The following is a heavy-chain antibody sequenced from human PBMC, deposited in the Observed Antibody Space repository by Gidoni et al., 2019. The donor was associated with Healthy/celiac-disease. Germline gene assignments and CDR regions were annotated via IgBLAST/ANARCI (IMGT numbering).Heavy chain of an antibody. Sequence: QVQLVQSGAEVKKPGASVKVSCKASGYTFTSYGISWVRQAPGQGLEWMGWISAYNGNTNDAQKLQGRVTMTTDTSTSTAYMELRSLRSDDTAVYYCARDPASYYYGSGSYWFDPWGQGTLVTVSS. V-gene: IGHV1-18*01. CDR1: GYTFTSYG. D-gene: IGHD3-10*01. CDR2: ISAYNGNT. J-gene: IGHJ5*02. CDR3: ARDPASYYYGSGSYWFDP.